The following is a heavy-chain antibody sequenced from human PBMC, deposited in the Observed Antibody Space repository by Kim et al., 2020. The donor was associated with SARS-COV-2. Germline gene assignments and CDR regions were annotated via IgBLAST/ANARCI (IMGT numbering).Heavy chain of an antibody. CDR1: GGSISSGGYY. Sequence: SETLSLTCTVSGGSISSGGYYWSWIRQHTGKGLEWIGYIYYSGSTNYNPSIKSRVTISVDTSKNQFSLKLCSVTAADTAVYYGARDSLKNPVPLGYYYYYGMAVWGQGPTVTVSS. V-gene: IGHV4-31*03. J-gene: IGHJ6*02. CDR3: ARDSLKNPVPLGYYYYYGMAV. CDR2: IYYSGST.